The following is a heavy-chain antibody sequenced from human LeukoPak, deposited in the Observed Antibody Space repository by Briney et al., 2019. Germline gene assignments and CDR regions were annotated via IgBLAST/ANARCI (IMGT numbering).Heavy chain of an antibody. Sequence: PSETLSLTCTVSGGSISSSSYYWSWIRQPPGKGLEWIGEINHSGSTNYNPSLKSRVTISVDTSKNQFSLKLSSVTAADTAVYYCARDYYGSGSPGDFDYWGQGTLVTVSS. CDR3: ARDYYGSGSPGDFDY. CDR2: INHSGST. V-gene: IGHV4-39*07. D-gene: IGHD3-10*01. CDR1: GGSISSSSYY. J-gene: IGHJ4*02.